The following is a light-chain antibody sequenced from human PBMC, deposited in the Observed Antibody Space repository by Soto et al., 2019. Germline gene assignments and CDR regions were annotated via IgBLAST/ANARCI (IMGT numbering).Light chain of an antibody. CDR3: QAWDGSAVV. Sequence: SYELTQPPSVSVSPGQTASITCSGHTLSNKYACWYQQRSGQSPILVIYQDIRRPSGIPERFSGSNSGNTATLTITGTQAVEEADYYCQAWDGSAVVFAGRTKLTVL. CDR2: QDI. V-gene: IGLV3-1*01. J-gene: IGLJ3*02. CDR1: TLSNKY.